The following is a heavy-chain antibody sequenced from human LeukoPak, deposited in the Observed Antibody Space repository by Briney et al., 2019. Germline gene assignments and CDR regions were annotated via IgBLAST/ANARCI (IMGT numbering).Heavy chain of an antibody. J-gene: IGHJ4*02. CDR2: IWYDGSNK. CDR1: GFTFSSYG. D-gene: IGHD2-21*01. CDR3: ARALPVVVAPEV. V-gene: IGHV3-33*01. Sequence: GGSLRPSCAASGFTFSSYGMHWVRQAPGKGLEWVAVIWYDGSNKYYADSVKGRFTISRDNSKNTLYLQMNSLRAEDTGVYYCARALPVVVAPEVWGQGTLVTVSS.